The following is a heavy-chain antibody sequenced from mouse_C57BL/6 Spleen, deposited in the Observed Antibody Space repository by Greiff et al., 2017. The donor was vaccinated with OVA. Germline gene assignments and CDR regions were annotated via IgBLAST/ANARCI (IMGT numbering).Heavy chain of an antibody. CDR3: ARRGYYYGSSLDV. CDR1: GYTFTSYW. D-gene: IGHD1-1*01. V-gene: IGHV1-52*01. CDR2: IDPSDSET. Sequence: QVQLKQPGAELVRPGSSVKLSCKASGYTFTSYWMHWVKQRPIQGLEWIGNIDPSDSETHYNQKFKDKATLTVDKSSSTAYMQLSSLTSEDSAVYYCARRGYYYGSSLDVWGTGTTVTVSS. J-gene: IGHJ1*03.